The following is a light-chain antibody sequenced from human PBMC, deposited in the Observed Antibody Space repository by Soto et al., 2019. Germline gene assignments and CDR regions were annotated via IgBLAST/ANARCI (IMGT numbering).Light chain of an antibody. J-gene: IGKJ1*01. CDR1: QGISNY. CDR2: AAS. Sequence: DIQMTQSPSSLSASVGDRVTITCRASQGISNYLAWYQQKPGKVPRLLIYAASTLQSGVPSRFSGSGSGTYFTLTISSLQPDDTATYYCQKYDSAPRTFGQVTNVEIK. CDR3: QKYDSAPRT. V-gene: IGKV1-27*01.